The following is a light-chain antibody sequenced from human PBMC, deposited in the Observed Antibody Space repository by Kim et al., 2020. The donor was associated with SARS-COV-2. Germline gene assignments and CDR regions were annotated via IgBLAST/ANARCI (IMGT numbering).Light chain of an antibody. CDR2: IAS. CDR3: QQYGSPPST. Sequence: SPGERAPLSCRASRSVTSNYLAWYRQKPGQAPRLLIYIASTRATGIPYRFSGSGSGTEFTRTISRLEPEDFAVYYCQQYGSPPSTFGQGTRLEIK. CDR1: RSVTSNY. V-gene: IGKV3-20*01. J-gene: IGKJ5*01.